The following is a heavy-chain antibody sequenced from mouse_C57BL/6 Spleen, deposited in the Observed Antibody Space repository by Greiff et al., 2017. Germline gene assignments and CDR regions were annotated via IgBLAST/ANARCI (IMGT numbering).Heavy chain of an antibody. CDR3: ARRNMGDYDAWFAY. D-gene: IGHD2-4*01. CDR1: GFTFSSYG. CDR2: ISSGGSYT. V-gene: IGHV5-6*02. Sequence: EVKLMESGGDLVKPGGSLKLSCAASGFTFSSYGMSWVRQTPDKRLEWVATISSGGSYTYYPDSVKGRFTISRDNAKNTLYRQMSSLKSEDTAMYYCARRNMGDYDAWFAYWGQGTLVTVSA. J-gene: IGHJ3*01.